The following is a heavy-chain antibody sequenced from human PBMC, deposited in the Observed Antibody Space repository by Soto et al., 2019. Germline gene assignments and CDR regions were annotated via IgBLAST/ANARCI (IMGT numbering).Heavy chain of an antibody. CDR3: ARGRLILTGYYRDHYYYYGMDV. Sequence: SETLSLTCAVYGGSFSGYYWSWIRQPPGKGLEWIGEINHSGSTNYNPSLKSRVTISVDTPKNQFSLKLSSVTAADTAVYYCARGRLILTGYYRDHYYYYGMDVWGQGTTVTVSS. CDR1: GGSFSGYY. J-gene: IGHJ6*02. D-gene: IGHD3-9*01. V-gene: IGHV4-34*01. CDR2: INHSGST.